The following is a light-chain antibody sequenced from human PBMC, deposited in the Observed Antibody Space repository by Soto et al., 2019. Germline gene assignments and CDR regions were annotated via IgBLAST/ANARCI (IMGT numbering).Light chain of an antibody. Sequence: QSVLTQPPSVSGAPGQRVTISCTGSSSNIGAGYDVHWYQQLPGTAPKLLIYGNSNRPPGVSDRFSGSKSGTSASLAITGLQAEDEADYYCQSYDSSLSVVFGGGTKLTVL. CDR3: QSYDSSLSVV. J-gene: IGLJ2*01. V-gene: IGLV1-40*01. CDR1: SSNIGAGYD. CDR2: GNS.